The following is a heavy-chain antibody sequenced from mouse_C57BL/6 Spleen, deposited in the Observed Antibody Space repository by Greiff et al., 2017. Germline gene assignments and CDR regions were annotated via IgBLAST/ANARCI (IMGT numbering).Heavy chain of an antibody. D-gene: IGHD2-4*01. CDR2: IWSGGST. Sequence: QVQLQQSGPGLVQPSQSLSITCTVSGFSLTSYGVHWVRQSPGKGLEWLGVIWSGGSTDYNAAFISRLSISKDNSKSQVFFKMNSLQADDTAIYYCASYDYGWYFDVWGTGTTVTVSS. V-gene: IGHV2-2*01. CDR3: ASYDYGWYFDV. CDR1: GFSLTSYG. J-gene: IGHJ1*03.